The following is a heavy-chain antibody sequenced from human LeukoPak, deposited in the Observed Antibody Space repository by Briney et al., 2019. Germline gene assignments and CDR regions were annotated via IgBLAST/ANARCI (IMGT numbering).Heavy chain of an antibody. J-gene: IGHJ3*02. CDR3: GRGLAAAVNFAFDS. D-gene: IGHD6-13*01. Sequence: SETLSLTCTVSGGSISSHYWSWIRQPPGKGLEWIGYIYYSGSTNYNPSLKSRVAISVDTSKNQFSLKLSSVTAADPAVNYCGRGLAAAVNFAFDSRGQGANVTRS. V-gene: IGHV4-59*11. CDR1: GGSISSHY. CDR2: IYYSGST.